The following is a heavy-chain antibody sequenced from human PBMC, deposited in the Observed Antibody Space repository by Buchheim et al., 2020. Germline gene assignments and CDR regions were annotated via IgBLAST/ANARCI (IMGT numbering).Heavy chain of an antibody. CDR1: GFTFSDYS. J-gene: IGHJ4*02. D-gene: IGHD5-18*01. Sequence: EVQLLESGGGLVRPGGSLRLSCAASGFTFSDYSMNWVRQAPGKGLEWVSLIRGSRTSTYYADSVKGRFTISRDNSKNTLYLQMNSLRAEDTAVYYSAKDQEADTAMVIGPIDYWGQGTL. CDR2: IRGSRTST. CDR3: AKDQEADTAMVIGPIDY. V-gene: IGHV3-23*01.